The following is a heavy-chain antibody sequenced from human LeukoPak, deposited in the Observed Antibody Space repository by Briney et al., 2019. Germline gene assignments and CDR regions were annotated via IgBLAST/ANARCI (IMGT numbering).Heavy chain of an antibody. CDR1: GFTFSSYS. Sequence: GGSLRLSCAASGFTFSSYSMNWVRQAPGKGLEWVSSISSSSSYIYYADSVKGRFTISRDNAKNSLYLQMNSLRAEDTAVYYCASTGYSSSWYEYYYYYMDVWGKGTTVTVSS. CDR2: ISSSSSYI. V-gene: IGHV3-21*01. CDR3: ASTGYSSSWYEYYYYYMDV. J-gene: IGHJ6*03. D-gene: IGHD6-13*01.